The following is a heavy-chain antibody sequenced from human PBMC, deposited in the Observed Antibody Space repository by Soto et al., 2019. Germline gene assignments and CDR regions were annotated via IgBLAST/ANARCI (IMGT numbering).Heavy chain of an antibody. J-gene: IGHJ4*02. Sequence: QVQLVQSGAEVKKPGASVKVSCKASGYTFTSYDINWVRQATGQGLEWMGWVNPNNGHTGYAQKFHCRVTMTRNTSLSTAYMELDSLRSEDTAVYYCGRLFYYGSGSWVEWGQGTLVTVSS. CDR2: VNPNNGHT. CDR3: GRLFYYGSGSWVE. V-gene: IGHV1-8*01. D-gene: IGHD3-10*01. CDR1: GYTFTSYD.